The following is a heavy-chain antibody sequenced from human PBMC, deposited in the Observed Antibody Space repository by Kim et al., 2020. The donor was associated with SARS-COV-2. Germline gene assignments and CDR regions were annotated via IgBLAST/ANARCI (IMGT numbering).Heavy chain of an antibody. CDR2: INPGDFDT. D-gene: IGHD2-21*02. CDR3: ARLGPEGDFPFGY. Sequence: GASLQISCKGSGSRFPSYWIGWVRQMPGKGLEWMGIINPGDFDTRYSPSFQGQVTISVDKSVSSAYLQWSSLKSSDTAMYYCARLGPEGDFPFGYWGQGTLVTVSS. V-gene: IGHV5-51*01. CDR1: GSRFPSYW. J-gene: IGHJ4*02.